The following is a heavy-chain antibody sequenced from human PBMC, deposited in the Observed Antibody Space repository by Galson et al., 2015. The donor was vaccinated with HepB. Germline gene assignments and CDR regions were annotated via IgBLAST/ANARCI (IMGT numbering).Heavy chain of an antibody. CDR2: ISSSSSYI. V-gene: IGHV3-21*01. J-gene: IGHJ4*02. CDR3: ARDWGDCSGGSCYSGY. Sequence: SLRLSCAASGFTFSSYSMNWVRQAPGKGLEWVSSISSSSSYIYYADSVKGRFTISRDNAKNSLYLQMNSLRAEDTAVYYCARDWGDCSGGSCYSGYWGQGTLVTVSS. D-gene: IGHD2-15*01. CDR1: GFTFSSYS.